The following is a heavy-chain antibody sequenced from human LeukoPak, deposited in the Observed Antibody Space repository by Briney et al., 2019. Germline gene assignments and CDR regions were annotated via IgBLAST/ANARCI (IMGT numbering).Heavy chain of an antibody. D-gene: IGHD3-3*01. V-gene: IGHV3-33*06. Sequence: PGRSLRLSCAASGLTFSNYGMHWVRQAPGRGLECVAVIWYDGNHQYYADSVKGRFNISRDNSKNTLYLQMNSLRVEDTAVYYCAKGPTQVLRFLRDGKTYYMDVWGKGTSVLVSS. CDR2: IWYDGNHQ. CDR1: GLTFSNYG. J-gene: IGHJ6*03. CDR3: AKGPTQVLRFLRDGKTYYMDV.